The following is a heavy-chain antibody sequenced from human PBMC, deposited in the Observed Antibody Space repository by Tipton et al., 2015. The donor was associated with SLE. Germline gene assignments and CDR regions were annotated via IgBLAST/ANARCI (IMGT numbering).Heavy chain of an antibody. J-gene: IGHJ3*02. V-gene: IGHV4-59*01. Sequence: TLSLTCTVSGGSIRSYYWSWIRQPPGKRLEWIGYIDYTRGMKYHPSLESRVTISLDTSKNQFSLKLSSVTAADTAMYYCARVGAPVAFEIWGQGTMVTVSS. CDR3: ARVGAPVAFEI. D-gene: IGHD3-3*01. CDR1: GGSIRSYY. CDR2: IDYTRGM.